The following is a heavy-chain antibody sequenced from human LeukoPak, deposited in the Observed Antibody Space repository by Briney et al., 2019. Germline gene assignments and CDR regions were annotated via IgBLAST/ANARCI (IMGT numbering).Heavy chain of an antibody. CDR3: ARESSGWPKTKYYMDV. D-gene: IGHD6-19*01. CDR1: GYSISSDYY. V-gene: IGHV4-38-2*02. J-gene: IGHJ6*03. Sequence: SETLSLTCTVSGYSISSDYYWGWIRQPPGKGLEWIASVSHSGSTYYNPSLKSRVTISVDTSKNQFSLKLSSVTAADTAVYYCARESSGWPKTKYYMDVWGKGTTVTISS. CDR2: VSHSGST.